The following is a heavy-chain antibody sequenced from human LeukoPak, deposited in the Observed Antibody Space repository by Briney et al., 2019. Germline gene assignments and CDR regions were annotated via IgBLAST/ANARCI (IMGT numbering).Heavy chain of an antibody. J-gene: IGHJ4*02. V-gene: IGHV3-21*01. CDR3: VRLRRNSDTSGFYYYYDF. D-gene: IGHD3-22*01. CDR1: GYTFSSYS. Sequence: PGESLRLTCVASGYTFSSYSINWVRHAPGKGLEWVSSISVRSNYIYYADSVRGRFSISRDDARDSLYLQMNSLRAEDTAVYFCVRLRRNSDTSGFYYYYDFWGQGTLVTVSS. CDR2: ISVRSNYI.